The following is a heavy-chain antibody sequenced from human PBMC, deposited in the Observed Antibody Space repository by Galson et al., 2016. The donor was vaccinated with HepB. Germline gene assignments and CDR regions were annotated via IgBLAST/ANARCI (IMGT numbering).Heavy chain of an antibody. J-gene: IGHJ6*02. CDR2: IKHSGST. D-gene: IGHD6-13*01. CDR1: GGSFSGYY. CDR3: ARGTYIAAVGLHYYFGMDV. Sequence: ETLSLTCAVSGGSFSGYYWSWIRQPPGKGLEWIGEIKHSGSTNYNPSLRSRVAISADTSKNQFSLSLSSVTAADTAVYFCARGTYIAAVGLHYYFGMDVWGQGTTVTVSS. V-gene: IGHV4-34*01.